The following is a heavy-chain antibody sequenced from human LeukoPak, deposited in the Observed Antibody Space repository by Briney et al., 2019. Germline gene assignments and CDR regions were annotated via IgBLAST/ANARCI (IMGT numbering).Heavy chain of an antibody. CDR1: GYTFTSYD. D-gene: IGHD3-3*01. CDR3: ARVYYDFWSATLGYYYYGMDV. Sequence: ASVKVSCTASGYTFTSYDINWVRQATGQGLEWMGWMNPNSGNTGYAQKFQGRVTMTRNTSISTAYMELSSLRSEDTAVYYCARVYYDFWSATLGYYYYGMDVWGQGTTVTVSS. V-gene: IGHV1-8*01. CDR2: MNPNSGNT. J-gene: IGHJ6*02.